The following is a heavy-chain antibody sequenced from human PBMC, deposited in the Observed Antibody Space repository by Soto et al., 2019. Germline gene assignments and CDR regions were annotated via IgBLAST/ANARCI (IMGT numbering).Heavy chain of an antibody. V-gene: IGHV3-64*01. J-gene: IGHJ4*02. CDR2: ISSNGGST. D-gene: IGHD3-22*01. CDR1: GFTFSSYA. CDR3: ARDSRPDYYDSSGYSLDY. Sequence: GGSLRLSCAASGFTFSSYAMHWVRQAPGKGLEYVSAISSNGGSTYYANSVKGRFTISRDNSKNTLYLQMGSLRAEDMAVYYCARDSRPDYYDSSGYSLDYWGQGTPVTVSS.